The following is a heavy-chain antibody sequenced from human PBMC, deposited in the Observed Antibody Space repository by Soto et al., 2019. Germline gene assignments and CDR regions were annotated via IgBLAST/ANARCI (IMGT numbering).Heavy chain of an antibody. CDR3: GGGGRLNWYFDL. D-gene: IGHD3-16*01. CDR1: GFTFSSYW. J-gene: IGHJ2*01. Sequence: EVQLVESGGGLVQPGGSLRLSCAASGFTFSSYWMHWVRQAPGKGLVWVSRINSDGSSTSYADSVKGRFTISRDNAKNTVYLQVNCLGAEASAVYACGGGGRLNWYFDLWGRGSLVTVSS. V-gene: IGHV3-74*01. CDR2: INSDGSST.